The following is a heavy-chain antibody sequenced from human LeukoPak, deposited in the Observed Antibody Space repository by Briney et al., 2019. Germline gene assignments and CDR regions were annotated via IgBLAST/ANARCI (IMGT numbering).Heavy chain of an antibody. V-gene: IGHV3-30*01. CDR1: GFTFSNYA. J-gene: IGHJ4*02. Sequence: GGSLRLSCAASGFTFSNYAMHWVRQAPGKGLEWVSLISSGGTYEYYADSVKGRFTISRDNSKNTLYLQLNSLRAEDTAVYFCARDSTYYYDSGSSGPHYFDNWGQGTLVTVSS. CDR2: ISSGGTYE. D-gene: IGHD3-10*01. CDR3: ARDSTYYYDSGSSGPHYFDN.